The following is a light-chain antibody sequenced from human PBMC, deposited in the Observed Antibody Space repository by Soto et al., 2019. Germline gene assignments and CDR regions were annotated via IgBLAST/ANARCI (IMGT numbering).Light chain of an antibody. Sequence: LTQPASVSGSPGQPNTISCTGTSSDLVAYNLYSWYQQHPGKALKLMIYEVSNRPSGVSNRFSGSKSGNTASLTISGLQAEDEAIYYCSSYTSSTTPYVFGTGTKVTVL. V-gene: IGLV2-14*01. CDR3: SSYTSSTTPYV. CDR1: SSDLVAYNL. CDR2: EVS. J-gene: IGLJ1*01.